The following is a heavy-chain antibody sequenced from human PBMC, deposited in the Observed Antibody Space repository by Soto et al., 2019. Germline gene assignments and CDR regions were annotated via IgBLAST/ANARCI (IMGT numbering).Heavy chain of an antibody. V-gene: IGHV1-18*01. CDR3: AREKWGSGSRWLDP. D-gene: IGHD6-19*01. J-gene: IGHJ5*02. CDR1: GYTFTNFG. Sequence: ASVKVSCKASGYTFTNFGISWVRQAPGQGLEWMGWISAYNGNTNYAQNFQGRVTMTTDTSASTAYMELSSLTSEDTAVYYCAREKWGSGSRWLDPWGQGTLVTVSS. CDR2: ISAYNGNT.